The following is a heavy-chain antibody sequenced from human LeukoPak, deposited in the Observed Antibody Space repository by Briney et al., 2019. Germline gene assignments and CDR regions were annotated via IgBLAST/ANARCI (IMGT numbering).Heavy chain of an antibody. J-gene: IGHJ5*02. D-gene: IGHD1-26*01. Sequence: SQTLSLTCAISGDSVSSKSAAWNWIRQSPSRGLEWLGRSYYRSKWSSGYAESVKSRITINPDTSKNQFSLQLRSVTPEDTAVYYCARGEVLLVGATPRRNWFDPWGQGTLVTVSS. CDR2: SYYRSKWSS. CDR3: ARGEVLLVGATPRRNWFDP. V-gene: IGHV6-1*01. CDR1: GDSVSSKSAA.